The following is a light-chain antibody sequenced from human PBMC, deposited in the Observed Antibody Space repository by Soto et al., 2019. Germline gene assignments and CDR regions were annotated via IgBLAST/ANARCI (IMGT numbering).Light chain of an antibody. Sequence: QSVLTQTHSVSGTPGQRVTISCSGGSSNIGRNYVYWYHQFPGMAPKLLIYRDNERPSGVSDRFSGSKSGTSASLAISGLRSGDEADYHCATWDDSLGGPVFGGGTKLTVL. CDR3: ATWDDSLGGPV. J-gene: IGLJ2*01. CDR1: SSNIGRNY. V-gene: IGLV1-47*01. CDR2: RDN.